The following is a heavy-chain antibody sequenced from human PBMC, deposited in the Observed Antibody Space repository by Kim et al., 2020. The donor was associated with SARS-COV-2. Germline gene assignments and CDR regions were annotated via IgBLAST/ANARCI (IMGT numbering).Heavy chain of an antibody. D-gene: IGHD3-10*01. J-gene: IGHJ5*02. CDR2: LYFSGNS. V-gene: IGHV4-39*01. CDR1: GDSISNFHYY. CDR3: ARRVYYGSGTYKNYFDP. Sequence: SETLSLTCAVSGDSISNFHYYWGWIRQPPGKGREWIGSLYFSGNSYYNPSLKSRVTISVDTSKNQFSQKLNSVTATDTAIYYCARRVYYGSGTYKNYFDPWGQGTLVTVSS.